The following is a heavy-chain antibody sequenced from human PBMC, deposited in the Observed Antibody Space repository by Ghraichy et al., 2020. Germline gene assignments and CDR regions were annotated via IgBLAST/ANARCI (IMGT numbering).Heavy chain of an antibody. V-gene: IGHV1-3*01. CDR2: IKPDNGNT. CDR1: GYSFTKYV. Sequence: ASVKVSCKASGYSFTKYVMNWVRQAPGQRLEWMGWIKPDNGNTKYSEKFQGRFSLATDTPANTVYMELSSLTSEDTAVYYCARGGSATVSFWGQGTLVTVSP. J-gene: IGHJ4*02. CDR3: ARGGSATVSF. D-gene: IGHD1-1*01.